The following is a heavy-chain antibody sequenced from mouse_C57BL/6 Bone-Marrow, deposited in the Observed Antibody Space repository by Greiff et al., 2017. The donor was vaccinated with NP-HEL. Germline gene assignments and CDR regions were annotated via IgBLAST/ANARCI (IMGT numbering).Heavy chain of an antibody. D-gene: IGHD1-1*01. CDR1: GYTFTNYW. J-gene: IGHJ2*01. V-gene: IGHV1-63*01. Sequence: QVQLQQSGAELVRPGTSVKMSCKASGYTFTNYWIGWAKQRPGHGLEWIGDIYPGGGYTNYNEKFKGKATLTADKSSSTAYMQFSSLTSEDSAIYYCARGTTVVFDYWGQGTTLTVSS. CDR3: ARGTTVVFDY. CDR2: IYPGGGYT.